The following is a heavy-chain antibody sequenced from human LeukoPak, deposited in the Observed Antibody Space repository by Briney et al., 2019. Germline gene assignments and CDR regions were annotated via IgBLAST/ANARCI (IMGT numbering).Heavy chain of an antibody. CDR2: IIPIFGTA. J-gene: IGHJ6*03. D-gene: IGHD3-9*01. CDR3: ARDRRGATYYDILTGYSERYYYYYMDV. CDR1: GGTFSSYA. Sequence: ASVKVSCEASGGTFSSYAISWVRQAPGQGLEWMGGIIPIFGTANYAQKFQGRVTITADESTSTAYMELSSLRSEDTAVYYCARDRRGATYYDILTGYSERYYYYYMDVWGKGTTVTVSS. V-gene: IGHV1-69*13.